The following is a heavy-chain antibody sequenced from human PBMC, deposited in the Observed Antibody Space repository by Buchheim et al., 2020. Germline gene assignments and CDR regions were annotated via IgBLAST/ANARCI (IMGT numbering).Heavy chain of an antibody. CDR1: GFTFSSYG. V-gene: IGHV3-33*01. CDR2: IWYDGSNK. CDR3: ARDLVELPDSNTYYNYYGMDV. D-gene: IGHD1-26*01. J-gene: IGHJ6*02. Sequence: QVQLVESGGGVVQPGRSLRLSCAASGFTFSSYGMHWVRQAPGKGLEWVAVIWYDGSNKYYADSVKGRFTISRDNSKNTLSLQMNSLRAEDTAVYYCARDLVELPDSNTYYNYYGMDVWGQGTT.